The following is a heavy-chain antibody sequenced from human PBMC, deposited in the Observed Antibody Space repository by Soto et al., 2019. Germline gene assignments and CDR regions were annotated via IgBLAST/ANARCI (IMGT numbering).Heavy chain of an antibody. CDR2: MNPNTGGS. CDR1: GYTFTSYD. V-gene: IGHV1-8*01. Sequence: ASVKVSCKASGYTFTSYDIYWVRQATGQGLEWMGWMNPNTGGSSYAQKFQGRVTMTSDTSITTAHMELSSLRSEDTAVYYCARRAETNGWNGFGADKYYFDFWGQGTLVTVSS. CDR3: ARRAETNGWNGFGADKYYFDF. J-gene: IGHJ4*02. D-gene: IGHD1-1*01.